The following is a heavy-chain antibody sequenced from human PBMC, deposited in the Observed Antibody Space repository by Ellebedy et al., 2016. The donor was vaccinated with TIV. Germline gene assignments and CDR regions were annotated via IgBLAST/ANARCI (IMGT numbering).Heavy chain of an antibody. CDR3: AKDRGSGTYVNWFKP. CDR2: ISAGGVST. CDR1: GFTFRDFA. Sequence: GGSLRLXCAASGFTFRDFAMNWVRQAPGKGLEWVSGISAGGVSTGYADSVKGRFAISRDNSKSTLYLQMNSLRTEDSAVYYCAKDRGSGTYVNWFKPWGQGTLVTVSS. D-gene: IGHD3-16*01. J-gene: IGHJ5*02. V-gene: IGHV3-23*01.